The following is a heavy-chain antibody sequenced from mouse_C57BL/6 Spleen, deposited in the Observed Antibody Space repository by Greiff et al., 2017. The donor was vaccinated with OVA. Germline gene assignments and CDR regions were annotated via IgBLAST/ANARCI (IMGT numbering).Heavy chain of an antibody. CDR3: ARDSRDAMDY. V-gene: IGHV1-82*01. J-gene: IGHJ4*01. CDR1: GYAFSSSW. Sequence: VQLQQSGPELVKPGASVKISCKASGYAFSSSWMNWVKQRPGKGLEWIGRIYPGDGDTNYNGKFKGKATLTADKSSSTAYMQLSSLTSEDSAVYFCARDSRDAMDYWGQGTSVTVSS. CDR2: IYPGDGDT.